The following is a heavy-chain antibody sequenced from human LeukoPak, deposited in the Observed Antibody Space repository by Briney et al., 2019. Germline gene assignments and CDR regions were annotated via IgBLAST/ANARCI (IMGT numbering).Heavy chain of an antibody. CDR1: GFTFDDYA. CDR2: ISWNSGSV. V-gene: IGHV3-9*03. D-gene: IGHD5-18*01. CDR3: AKDGGRGGYSYGYSFDS. J-gene: IGHJ4*02. Sequence: PGGSLRLSCAASGFTFDDYAMHWVRQAPGKGLEWVSGISWNSGSVGYADSVKGRFTISRDSAKNSLYLQMNSLRVEDMALYYCAKDGGRGGYSYGYSFDSWGQGTLVTVSS.